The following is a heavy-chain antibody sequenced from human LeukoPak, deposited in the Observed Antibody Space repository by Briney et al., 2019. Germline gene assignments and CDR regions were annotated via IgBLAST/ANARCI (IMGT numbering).Heavy chain of an antibody. J-gene: IGHJ4*02. CDR3: AHSPRGYSYGYGWYYFDY. CDR2: IYWDDDN. CDR1: GFSLSTSGVG. D-gene: IGHD5-18*01. Sequence: SGPTLVKPTQTLTLTCTFSGFSLSTSGVGVGWIRQPPGKALEWLALIYWDDDNRYSPSLKSRLTITKDTSKNRLVLTMTNMDPVDTATYYCAHSPRGYSYGYGWYYFDYWGQGTLVTVSS. V-gene: IGHV2-5*02.